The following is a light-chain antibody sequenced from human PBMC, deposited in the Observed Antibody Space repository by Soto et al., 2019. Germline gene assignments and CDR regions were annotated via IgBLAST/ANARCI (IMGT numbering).Light chain of an antibody. CDR2: VAS. V-gene: IGKV1-9*01. CDR3: QHLNSLPNT. Sequence: DIQLTQSPSFLSASVGDRVTITCRASQGISSYLAWYQQKPGKAPKLLIYVASTLQSGVPSRFNGKGTWKKFPLKISSPQPEDFANLLWQHLNSLPNTLGPGTRMEIK. J-gene: IGKJ5*01. CDR1: QGISSY.